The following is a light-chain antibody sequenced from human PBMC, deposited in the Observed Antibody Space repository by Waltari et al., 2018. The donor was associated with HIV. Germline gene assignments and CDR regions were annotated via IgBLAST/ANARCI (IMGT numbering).Light chain of an antibody. CDR1: QSVLYSSNNKNY. CDR2: WAS. V-gene: IGKV4-1*01. J-gene: IGKJ4*01. CDR3: QQYHTTPLT. Sequence: DIVMTQSPDSLAVSLGERATINCKSSQSVLYSSNNKNYLAWYQQKPGQPPKLLIYWASTRASVVPDRFSGSGSGTDFTLTINSLQAEDVAVYYCQQYHTTPLTFGGGTKVEIK.